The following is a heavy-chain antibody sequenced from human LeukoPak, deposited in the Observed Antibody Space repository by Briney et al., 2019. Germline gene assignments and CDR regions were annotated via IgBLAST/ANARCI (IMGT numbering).Heavy chain of an antibody. J-gene: IGHJ4*02. V-gene: IGHV1-2*02. D-gene: IGHD2-21*02. CDR2: INPNSGGT. CDR1: GYTFSGYY. CDR3: ARGKTMVYCGGDCYRFDN. Sequence: ASVKVSCKASGYTFSGYYMHWVRQAPGQGLERVGWINPNSGGTNYAQKFQGRVTMTRDTSISTAYMELSRLLSGDTAVYYCARGKTMVYCGGDCYRFDNWGQGTLVTVSS.